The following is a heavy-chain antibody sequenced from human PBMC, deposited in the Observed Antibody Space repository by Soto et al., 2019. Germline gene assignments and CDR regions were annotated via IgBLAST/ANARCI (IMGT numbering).Heavy chain of an antibody. CDR2: ISAYNGNT. J-gene: IGHJ5*02. CDR1: GYTFTSYG. CDR3: ARDLVRTGTSEGP. Sequence: EASVKVSCKASGYTFTSYGISWVRQAPGQGLEWMGWISAYNGNTNYAQKLQGRVTMTADTSTSTAYMELRSLRSDDTAVYYCARDLVRTGTSEGPWGQGTLVTVSS. D-gene: IGHD1-1*01. V-gene: IGHV1-18*04.